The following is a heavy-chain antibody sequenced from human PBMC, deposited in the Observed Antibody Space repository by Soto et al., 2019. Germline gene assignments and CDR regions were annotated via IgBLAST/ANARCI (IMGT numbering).Heavy chain of an antibody. D-gene: IGHD1-20*01. CDR3: AKSTSNSGIYYYYGMDA. CDR1: GLIFSSYA. Sequence: GGSLRLSCAASGLIFSSYAMSWVRQAPGKGREWVSVISGGGTATHYAESVKGRFTISRDNSKSTLFLQMNSLGAEDTAVYYCAKSTSNSGIYYYYGMDAWGQGTKVTVSS. V-gene: IGHV3-23*01. J-gene: IGHJ6*02. CDR2: ISGGGTAT.